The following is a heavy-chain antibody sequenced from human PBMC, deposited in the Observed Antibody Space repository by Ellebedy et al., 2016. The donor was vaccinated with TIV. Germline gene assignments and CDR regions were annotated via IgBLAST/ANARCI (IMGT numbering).Heavy chain of an antibody. CDR1: GYSFTSYW. V-gene: IGHV5-10-1*01. D-gene: IGHD1-26*01. CDR3: ARRTTWELRGEYYFDY. Sequence: GESLKISCKGSGYSFTSYWIGWVRQMPGKGLEWMGRIDPSDSYTNYSPSFQGHVTISADKSISTAYLQWSSLKASDTAMYYCARRTTWELRGEYYFDYWGQGTLVTVSS. J-gene: IGHJ4*02. CDR2: IDPSDSYT.